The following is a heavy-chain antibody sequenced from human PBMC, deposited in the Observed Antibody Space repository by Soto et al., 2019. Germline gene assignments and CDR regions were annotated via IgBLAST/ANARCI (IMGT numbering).Heavy chain of an antibody. J-gene: IGHJ6*02. D-gene: IGHD2-2*01. CDR3: ARQDRHARHPVPFPYYYGMEV. CDR1: GYTFTGYY. CDR2: INPNSGGT. V-gene: IGHV1-2*04. Sequence: ASVKVSCKASGYTFTGYYMHLVRQAPGQGLEWMGWINPNSGGTNYAQKFQGWVTMTRDTSISTAYMELSRLRSEDTAVYYCARQDRHARHPVPFPYYYGMEVWGQGTTVTVSS.